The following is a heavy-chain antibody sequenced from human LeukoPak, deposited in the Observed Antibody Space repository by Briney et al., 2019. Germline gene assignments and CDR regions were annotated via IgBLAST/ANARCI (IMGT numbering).Heavy chain of an antibody. V-gene: IGHV3-15*01. CDR1: GFTFSNAW. Sequence: GGSLRLSCAASGFTFSNAWMSWVRQAPGKGLEWVGRIKSKTDGGTTDYAAPVKGRFTISRDDSKNTLYLQMNSLKTEDTAVYYCTTDLLRDGYNYDYWGQGTLVTVSS. D-gene: IGHD5-24*01. J-gene: IGHJ4*02. CDR3: TTDLLRDGYNYDY. CDR2: IKSKTDGGTT.